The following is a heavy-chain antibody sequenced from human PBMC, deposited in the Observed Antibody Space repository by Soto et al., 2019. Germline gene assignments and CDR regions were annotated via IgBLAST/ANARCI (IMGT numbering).Heavy chain of an antibody. V-gene: IGHV2-5*02. D-gene: IGHD4-17*01. CDR3: ARFYGDYANEEHYYHYYYGMDV. CDR1: GFSLSTSGVG. CDR2: IYWDDDK. Sequence: SGPTLVNPTQTLTLTCTFSGFSLSTSGVGVGWIRQPPGKALEWLALIYWDDDKRYSPSLKSRLTITKDTSKNQVVLTMTNMDPVDTATYYCARFYGDYANEEHYYHYYYGMDVWGQGTTVTVSS. J-gene: IGHJ6*02.